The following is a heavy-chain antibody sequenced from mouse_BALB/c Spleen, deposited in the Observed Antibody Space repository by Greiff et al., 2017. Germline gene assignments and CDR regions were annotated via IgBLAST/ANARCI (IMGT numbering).Heavy chain of an antibody. J-gene: IGHJ4*01. Sequence: VQLQQSGPELVKPGASVKMSCKASGYTFTSYWMHWVKQRPGQGLEWIGVIDPSDSYTSYNQKFKGKATLTVDTSSSTAYMQLSSLTSEDSAVYYCTRSGLGGYAMDYWGQGTSVTVSS. CDR1: GYTFTSYW. CDR2: IDPSDSYT. V-gene: IGHV1S127*01. D-gene: IGHD2-4*01. CDR3: TRSGLGGYAMDY.